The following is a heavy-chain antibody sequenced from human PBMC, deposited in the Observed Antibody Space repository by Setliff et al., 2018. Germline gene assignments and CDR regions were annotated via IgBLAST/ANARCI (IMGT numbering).Heavy chain of an antibody. CDR1: GYSFNTYW. V-gene: IGHV5-51*01. CDR2: IYPGDSDT. J-gene: IGHJ5*02. Sequence: GESLKISCKGSGYSFNTYWLGWVRQMPGKGLEWMGFIYPGDSDTRYSPSFQGQVTISADKSIGTAYLQWSSLKASDTAMYYCARTTYSYGAGSYYTFDPWGQGTLVTVSS. CDR3: ARTTYSYGAGSYYTFDP. D-gene: IGHD3-10*01.